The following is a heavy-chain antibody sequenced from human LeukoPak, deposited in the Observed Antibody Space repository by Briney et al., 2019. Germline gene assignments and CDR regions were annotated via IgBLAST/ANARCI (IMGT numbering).Heavy chain of an antibody. CDR3: ARPAAGLGGFGY. V-gene: IGHV5-51*01. Sequence: GESLKISCRGSGYSFTAYWIAWVRQMPGKGLEWMATIYPGDSATTYSPSFQGQVTISADKSITTAYLQWSSLKASDTAMYYCARPAAGLGGFGYWGQGTLVTVSS. CDR2: IYPGDSAT. CDR1: GYSFTAYW. J-gene: IGHJ4*02. D-gene: IGHD3-16*01.